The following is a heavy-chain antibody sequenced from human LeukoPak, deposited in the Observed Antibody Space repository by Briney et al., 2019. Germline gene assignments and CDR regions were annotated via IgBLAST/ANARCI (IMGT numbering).Heavy chain of an antibody. J-gene: IGHJ4*02. CDR2: MNPNSGNT. Sequence: GASVKVSCKASGYTFHSYDINWVRQATGQGLEWMAWMNPNSGNTGYAQKFQGRVTITRDISISTAYMELSSLRSEDTAVYYCAKVDPMGAHRPFDYWGQGTLVTVSS. D-gene: IGHD1-26*01. CDR1: GYTFHSYD. V-gene: IGHV1-8*03. CDR3: AKVDPMGAHRPFDY.